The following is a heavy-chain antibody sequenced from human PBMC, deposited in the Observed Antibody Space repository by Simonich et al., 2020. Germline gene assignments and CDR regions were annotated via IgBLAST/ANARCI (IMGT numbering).Heavy chain of an antibody. CDR1: GGSISSSSYY. CDR3: ARVGYSNYYYYGMDV. V-gene: IGHV4-39*07. Sequence: QLQLQESGPGLVKPSETLSLTCTVSGGSISSSSYYWGWFRQPPGKGLEWIGSIYHSGRTYYNPYLKSRVTISVDTSKNQFSLKLSSVTAADTAVYYCARVGYSNYYYYGMDVWGQGTTVTVSS. CDR2: IYHSGRT. D-gene: IGHD6-13*01. J-gene: IGHJ6*02.